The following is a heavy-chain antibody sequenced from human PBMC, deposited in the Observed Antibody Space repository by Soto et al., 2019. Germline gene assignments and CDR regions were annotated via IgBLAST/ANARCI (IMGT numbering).Heavy chain of an antibody. CDR2: INPNSGGT. J-gene: IGHJ3*02. V-gene: IGHV1-2*04. Sequence: ASVKVSCKASGYTFTGYYMHWVRQAPGQGLEWMGWINPNSGGTNYAQKFQGWVTMTRDTSISTAYMELSRLRSDDTAVYYCARAAGYDFWSGQYAFDIWGQGTMVTVSS. CDR1: GYTFTGYY. D-gene: IGHD3-3*01. CDR3: ARAAGYDFWSGQYAFDI.